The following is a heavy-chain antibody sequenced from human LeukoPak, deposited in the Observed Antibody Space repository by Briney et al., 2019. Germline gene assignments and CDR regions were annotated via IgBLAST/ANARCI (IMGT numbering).Heavy chain of an antibody. J-gene: IGHJ4*02. D-gene: IGHD3-3*01. V-gene: IGHV3-23*01. CDR2: ISVANNT. CDR1: GLAFSSYA. Sequence: PGGSLRLSCAASGLAFSSYAMSWVRQAPGKGLEWVSTISVANNTFSADSVKGRFTISRDNSRNTVYLQMTSLRADDTAVYYCADYGVSGVRNNFYWGQGTLVTVSS. CDR3: ADYGVSGVRNNFY.